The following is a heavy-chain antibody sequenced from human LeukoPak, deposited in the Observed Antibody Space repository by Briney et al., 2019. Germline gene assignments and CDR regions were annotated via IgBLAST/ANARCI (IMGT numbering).Heavy chain of an antibody. J-gene: IGHJ4*02. Sequence: SVKVSCKASGGTFSSYAISWVRQAPGQGLEWMGGIIPIFGTANYTQKFQGRVTITADKSTSTAYMELSSLRSEDTAVYYCARTVANSGYDLASLGYWGQGTLVTVSS. V-gene: IGHV1-69*06. D-gene: IGHD5-12*01. CDR2: IIPIFGTA. CDR1: GGTFSSYA. CDR3: ARTVANSGYDLASLGY.